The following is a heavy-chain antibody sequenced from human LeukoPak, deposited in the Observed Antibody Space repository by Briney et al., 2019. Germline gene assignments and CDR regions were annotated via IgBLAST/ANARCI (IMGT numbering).Heavy chain of an antibody. CDR2: INHSGST. V-gene: IGHV4-34*01. CDR1: GGSFSGYY. J-gene: IGHJ4*02. CDR3: ARESVATRVRN. Sequence: PSETLSLTCAVYGGSFSGYYWSWIRQPPGKGLEWIGEINHSGSTNYNPSLRSRVTISVDTSKNQFSLKLSSVTAADTAVYYCARESVATRVRNWGQGTLVTVSS. D-gene: IGHD5-12*01.